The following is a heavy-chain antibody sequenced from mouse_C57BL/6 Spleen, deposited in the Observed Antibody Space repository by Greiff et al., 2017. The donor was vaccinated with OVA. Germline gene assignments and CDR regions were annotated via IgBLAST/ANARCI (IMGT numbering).Heavy chain of an antibody. J-gene: IGHJ2*01. CDR1: GYTFTSYW. CDR3: ARGGGPYCFDY. D-gene: IGHD1-1*02. Sequence: QVQLKQPGAELVKPGASVKLSCKASGYTFTSYWMQWVKQRPGQGLEWIGEIDPSDSYTNYNQKFKGKATLTVDTSSSTAYMQLSSLTSEDSAVYYCARGGGPYCFDYWGQGTTLTVSS. CDR2: IDPSDSYT. V-gene: IGHV1-50*01.